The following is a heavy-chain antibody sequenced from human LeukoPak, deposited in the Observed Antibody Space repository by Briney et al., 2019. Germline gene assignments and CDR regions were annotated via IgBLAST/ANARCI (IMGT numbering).Heavy chain of an antibody. CDR1: GYTFTGYY. V-gene: IGHV1-2*02. CDR2: INPNSGGT. CDR3: AKDNVRAVAGTFDY. D-gene: IGHD6-19*01. J-gene: IGHJ4*02. Sequence: ASVKVSCKASGYTFTGYYMHWVRQAPGQGLEWMGWINPNSGGTNYAQKFQGRVTMTRDTSISTAYMELSRLRSDDTAVYYCAKDNVRAVAGTFDYWGQGTLVTVSS.